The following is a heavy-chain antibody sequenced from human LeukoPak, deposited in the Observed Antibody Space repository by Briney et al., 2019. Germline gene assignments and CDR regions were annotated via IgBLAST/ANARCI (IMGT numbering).Heavy chain of an antibody. V-gene: IGHV3-30-3*01. J-gene: IGHJ4*02. Sequence: GGSLRLSCAASGFTFSSYAMHWVRQAPGKGLEWVAVISYDGSNKYYADSVKGRFTISRDNSKNTLYLQMNSLRAEDTAVYYCANPREMVRGVIITLLDYWGQGTLVTVSS. CDR1: GFTFSSYA. CDR2: ISYDGSNK. CDR3: ANPREMVRGVIITLLDY. D-gene: IGHD3-10*01.